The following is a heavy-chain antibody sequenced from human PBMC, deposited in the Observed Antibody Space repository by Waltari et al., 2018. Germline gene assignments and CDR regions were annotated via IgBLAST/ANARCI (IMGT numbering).Heavy chain of an antibody. CDR2: INPKNGDT. V-gene: IGHV1-2*02. Sequence: QVQLVQSGTAVKKPGASVKVSCQASGYSFTDYHLHWVRQTPGQGLRWLGWINPKNGDTSYAHNFLGRVTMTRDTSINTVYMDLSGLRSDDTAVFYCARDPGPIVGAPDYWGQGTLVTVSS. CDR1: GYSFTDYH. J-gene: IGHJ4*02. CDR3: ARDPGPIVGAPDY. D-gene: IGHD1-26*01.